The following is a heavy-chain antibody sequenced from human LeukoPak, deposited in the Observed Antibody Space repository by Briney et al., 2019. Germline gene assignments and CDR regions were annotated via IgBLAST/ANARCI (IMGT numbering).Heavy chain of an antibody. CDR1: GYTFTSYG. CDR3: ARIGSSSWYRDYYYYYGMDV. Sequence: ASVKVSCKASGYTFTSYGISWVRQAPGQGLEWMGWISAYNGNTNYAQKLQGRVTMTTDTSTSTAYMELRSLRSDDTAVYYCARIGSSSWYRDYYYYYGMDVWGQGITVTVSS. J-gene: IGHJ6*02. D-gene: IGHD6-13*01. CDR2: ISAYNGNT. V-gene: IGHV1-18*01.